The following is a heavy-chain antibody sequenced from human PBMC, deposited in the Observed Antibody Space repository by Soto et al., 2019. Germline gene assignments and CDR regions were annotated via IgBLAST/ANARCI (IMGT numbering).Heavy chain of an antibody. V-gene: IGHV1-24*01. D-gene: IGHD2-21*02. J-gene: IGHJ3*02. CDR1: GYTLTELS. CDR2: FDPEDGET. Sequence: ASVKVSCKVSGYTLTELSMHWVRQAPGKGLEWMGGFDPEDGETIYAQKFQGRVTMTEDTSTDTAYMELSSLRSEDTAVYYCATSVFGACGGDCTDAFDIWGQGTMVTVSS. CDR3: ATSVFGACGGDCTDAFDI.